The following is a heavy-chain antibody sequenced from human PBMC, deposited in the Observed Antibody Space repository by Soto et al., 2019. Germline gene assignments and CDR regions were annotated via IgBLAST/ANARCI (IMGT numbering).Heavy chain of an antibody. CDR3: ARESYGGGWFDP. J-gene: IGHJ5*02. D-gene: IGHD3-10*01. V-gene: IGHV4-39*07. Sequence: TRSLTCTFTVDSISIRSYDWGWILQPPGKGLEWIGEINHSGSTNYNPSLKSRVTISVDTSKNQFSLKLSSVTAADTAVYYCARESYGGGWFDPWGQGTLVTVSS. CDR2: INHSGST. CDR1: VDSISIRSYD.